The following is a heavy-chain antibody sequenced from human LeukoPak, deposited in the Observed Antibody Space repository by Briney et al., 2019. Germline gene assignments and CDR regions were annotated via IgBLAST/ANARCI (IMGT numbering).Heavy chain of an antibody. CDR1: GFTFSVYG. CDR3: ARHDGGYGPFDY. J-gene: IGHJ4*02. CDR2: ISGSGYST. Sequence: GGSLRLSCAASGFTFSVYGMSWVRQAPGKGLEWVSSISGSGYSTYHADSVEGRFTISRDNSKNTLYLQMNSLRADDTAVYYCARHDGGYGPFDYRGQGTLVTVSS. D-gene: IGHD5-12*01. V-gene: IGHV3-23*01.